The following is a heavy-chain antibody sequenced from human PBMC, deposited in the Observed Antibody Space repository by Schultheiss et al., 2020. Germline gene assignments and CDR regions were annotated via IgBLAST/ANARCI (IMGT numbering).Heavy chain of an antibody. CDR3: ARDAVYSGSWGLYGMDV. V-gene: IGHV4-59*12. D-gene: IGHD6-13*01. J-gene: IGHJ6*02. CDR1: GGSISSYY. Sequence: SDTLSLTCTVSGGSISSYYWSWIRQPPGKALEWIGYIYYSGSTYSNPSLKSRVTISVDTSKNQFSLKLSSVTAADTAVYYCARDAVYSGSWGLYGMDVWGQGTTVTVSS. CDR2: IYYSGST.